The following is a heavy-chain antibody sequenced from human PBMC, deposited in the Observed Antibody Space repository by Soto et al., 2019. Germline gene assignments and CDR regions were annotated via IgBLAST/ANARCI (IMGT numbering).Heavy chain of an antibody. D-gene: IGHD2-2*03. J-gene: IGHJ4*02. Sequence: QVQLVQSGPEMKKPGSSVKVSCKASGGTFSNYAISWVRQAPGQGLEWVGVIVPILGTANYAQNFRGRVTITADESTRTAYMELSSLRSEDTAIYYCARVNGSPLDFWGQGTLVTVSS. V-gene: IGHV1-69*01. CDR3: ARVNGSPLDF. CDR2: IVPILGTA. CDR1: GGTFSNYA.